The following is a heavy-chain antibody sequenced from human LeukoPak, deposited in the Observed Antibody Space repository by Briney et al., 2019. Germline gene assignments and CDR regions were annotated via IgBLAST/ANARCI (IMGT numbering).Heavy chain of an antibody. Sequence: GRSLRLSCAASGFTFSSYDMHWVRQAPGRGLEWVAVISYGGNNKYYADSVKGRFTISRDDSENTLYLQMNSLRPEDTAVYYCAKGGAALDYWGQGTLVTVSS. CDR3: AKGGAALDY. D-gene: IGHD3-16*01. CDR2: ISYGGNNK. J-gene: IGHJ4*02. CDR1: GFTFSSYD. V-gene: IGHV3-30*18.